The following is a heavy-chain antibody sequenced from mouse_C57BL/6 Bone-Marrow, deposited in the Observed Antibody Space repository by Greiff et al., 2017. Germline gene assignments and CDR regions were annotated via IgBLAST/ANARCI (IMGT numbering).Heavy chain of an antibody. CDR1: GFTFSSYG. Sequence: EVQGVESGGDLVKPGGSLKLSCAASGFTFSSYGMSWVRQTPDKRLEWVANISSGGSYTYYPDSVKGRFTISRDNAKNTLYLQMSSLKSEDTAMYYGARPIYYYGYFDYWGQGTTLTVSS. CDR3: ARPIYYYGYFDY. J-gene: IGHJ2*01. V-gene: IGHV5-6*01. CDR2: ISSGGSYT. D-gene: IGHD1-1*01.